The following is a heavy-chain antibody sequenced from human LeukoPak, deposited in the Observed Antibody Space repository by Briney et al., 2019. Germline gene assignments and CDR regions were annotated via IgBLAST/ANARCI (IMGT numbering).Heavy chain of an antibody. CDR2: ISYDGSNK. CDR1: GFTFSSYG. CDR3: AKDIIGSSSSWYDY. D-gene: IGHD6-13*01. V-gene: IGHV3-30*18. Sequence: PGGSLRLSCAASGFTFSSYGMHWARQAPGKGLEWVAVISYDGSNKYYADSVKGRFTISRDNSKNTLYLQMNSLRAEDTAVYYCAKDIIGSSSSWYDYWGQGTLVTVSS. J-gene: IGHJ4*02.